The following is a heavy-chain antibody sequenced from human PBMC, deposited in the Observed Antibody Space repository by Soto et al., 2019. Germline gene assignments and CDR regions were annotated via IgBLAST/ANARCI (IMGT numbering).Heavy chain of an antibody. CDR3: ARVGVGIAVAGGYGMDV. CDR2: IIPILGIA. D-gene: IGHD6-19*01. Sequence: QVQLVQSGAEVKKPGSSVKVSCKASGGTFSSYTISWVRQAPGQGLEWMGRIIPILGIANYAQKFQGRVTITADKSTSTAYRELSSLRSEDTAVYYCARVGVGIAVAGGYGMDVWGQGTTVTVSS. J-gene: IGHJ6*02. V-gene: IGHV1-69*02. CDR1: GGTFSSYT.